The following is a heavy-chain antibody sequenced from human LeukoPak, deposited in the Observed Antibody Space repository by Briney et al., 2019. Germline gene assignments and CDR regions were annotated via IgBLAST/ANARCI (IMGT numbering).Heavy chain of an antibody. V-gene: IGHV3-11*04. Sequence: GGSLRLSCAASGFTFSDYHMNWIRQAPGKGLEWVSYISSSGSSIYYADSVKGRFTISRDNAKNSLYLQMNSLRAEGTAVYYCAREMANYYDSSGYRGLDYWGQGTLVTVSS. CDR2: ISSSGSSI. CDR1: GFTFSDYH. J-gene: IGHJ4*02. D-gene: IGHD3-22*01. CDR3: AREMANYYDSSGYRGLDY.